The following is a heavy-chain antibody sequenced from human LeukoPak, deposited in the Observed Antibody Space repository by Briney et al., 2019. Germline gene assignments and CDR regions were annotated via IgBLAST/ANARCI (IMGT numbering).Heavy chain of an antibody. V-gene: IGHV4-34*01. J-gene: IGHJ4*02. CDR2: INRGGST. Sequence: SETLSLTCAVYSGSFSGYYWSWIRQPPGKGLEWIGEINRGGSTNYNPSLKSRVTISIDTSKNQFSLKLTSVTAADTAVYYCARGYGSGSYYNYWGQGTLVTVSS. CDR3: ARGYGSGSYYNY. D-gene: IGHD3-10*01. CDR1: SGSFSGYY.